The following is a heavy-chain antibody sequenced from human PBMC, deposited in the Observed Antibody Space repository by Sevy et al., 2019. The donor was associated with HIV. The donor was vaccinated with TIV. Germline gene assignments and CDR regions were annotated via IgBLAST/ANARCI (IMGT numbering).Heavy chain of an antibody. Sequence: GGSLRLSCAASGFTFSYYAMGWVRQAPGKGLEWVSTINEGGAEMSYAESVKGRFTISRDNSKSTLYLQMNSLRVEETARYYCAKDRQRERARNQLRDHWGQGTLVTVSS. CDR1: GFTFSYYA. J-gene: IGHJ4*02. V-gene: IGHV3-23*01. CDR3: AKDRQRERARNQLRDH. D-gene: IGHD2-2*01. CDR2: INEGGAEM.